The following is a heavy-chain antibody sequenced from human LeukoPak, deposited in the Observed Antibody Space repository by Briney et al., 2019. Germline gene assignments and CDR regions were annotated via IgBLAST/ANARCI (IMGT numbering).Heavy chain of an antibody. CDR1: GFTFSGSA. CDR2: IRSKANSYAT. Sequence: GGSLRLSCAASGFTFSGSAMHWVRQASGKGLEWVGRIRSKANSYATAYAASVKGRFTISRDDSKNTAYLQMNSLKTEDTAVYYCTSLGVVPAVRSYYYYCYMDVWGKGTTVTVSS. D-gene: IGHD2-2*01. J-gene: IGHJ6*03. V-gene: IGHV3-73*01. CDR3: TSLGVVPAVRSYYYYCYMDV.